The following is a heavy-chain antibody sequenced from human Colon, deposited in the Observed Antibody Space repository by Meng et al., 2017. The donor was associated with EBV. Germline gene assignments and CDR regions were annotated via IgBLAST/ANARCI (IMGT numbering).Heavy chain of an antibody. CDR1: GGSVNSGAYY. J-gene: IGHJ4*02. D-gene: IGHD6-19*01. Sequence: QVQLQESGPGLVKPSXXLSLPCTVSGGSVNSGAYYWSWFRQPPGKGLEWIGYIYYIGNANYNPSLKSRVTISIDTSKDQFSLKLNSVAAADTAVYYCARLREWLVDYWGQGTLVTVSS. CDR2: IYYIGNA. CDR3: ARLREWLVDY. V-gene: IGHV4-61*08.